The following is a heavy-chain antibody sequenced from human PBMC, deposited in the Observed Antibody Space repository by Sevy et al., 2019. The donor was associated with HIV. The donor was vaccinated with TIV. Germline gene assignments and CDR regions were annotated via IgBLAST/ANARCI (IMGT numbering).Heavy chain of an antibody. CDR3: ARDAAEGPYGSSWFSNWLDP. CDR1: GFTFNSYS. Sequence: GGSLRLSCVASGFTFNSYSMYWVRQAPGKGLEWVAAISYDGSNKYFADSVKGRFTISRDNSKNILYLQINSPRVQDTATYFCARDAAEGPYGSSWFSNWLDPWGQGTLVTVSS. J-gene: IGHJ5*02. V-gene: IGHV3-30*04. CDR2: ISYDGSNK. D-gene: IGHD6-13*01.